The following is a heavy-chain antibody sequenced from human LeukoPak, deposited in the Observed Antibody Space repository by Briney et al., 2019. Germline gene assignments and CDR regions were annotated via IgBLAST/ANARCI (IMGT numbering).Heavy chain of an antibody. D-gene: IGHD3-16*02. CDR3: ARDGPGAAIDY. V-gene: IGHV3-53*04. Sequence: GGSLRPSCAASGFTVSSNYMSWVRQAPGKGLEWVSVIYSGGSTYYADSVKGRFTISRHNSKNTLYLQMNSLRAEDTAVYYCARDGPGAAIDYWGQGTLVTVSS. CDR1: GFTVSSNY. J-gene: IGHJ4*02. CDR2: IYSGGST.